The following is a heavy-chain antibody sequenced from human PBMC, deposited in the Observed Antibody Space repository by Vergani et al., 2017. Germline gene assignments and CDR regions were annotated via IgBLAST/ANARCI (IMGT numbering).Heavy chain of an antibody. D-gene: IGHD2-2*01. J-gene: IGHJ6*03. Sequence: QVQLQQWGAGLLKPSETLPLTCAVYGGSFSGYYWSWIRQPPGKGLEWIGEINHSGSTNYNPSLKSRVTISVDTSKNQFSLKLSSVTAADTAVYYCARGRRCSXTSCFYYYYYYMDVWGKGTTVTVSS. CDR3: ARGRRCSXTSCFYYYYYYMDV. CDR1: GGSFSGYY. V-gene: IGHV4-34*01. CDR2: INHSGST.